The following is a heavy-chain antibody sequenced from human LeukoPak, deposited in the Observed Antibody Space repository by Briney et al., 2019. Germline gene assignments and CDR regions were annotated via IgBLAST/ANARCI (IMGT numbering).Heavy chain of an antibody. V-gene: IGHV1-2*02. J-gene: IGHJ6*03. Sequence: ASVKVSCKASGYTFTGYYMHWVRQVPGQGLEWMGWINPNSGGTNYAQKFQGRVTMTRDTSISTAYMELSRLRSDDTAVYYCASDYDSSGYNYYYYYYMDVWGKGTTVTVSS. CDR1: GYTFTGYY. CDR2: INPNSGGT. CDR3: ASDYDSSGYNYYYYYYMDV. D-gene: IGHD3-22*01.